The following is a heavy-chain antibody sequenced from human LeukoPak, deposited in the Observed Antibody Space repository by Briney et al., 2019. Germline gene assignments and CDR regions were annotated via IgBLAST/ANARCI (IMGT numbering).Heavy chain of an antibody. CDR3: ARDKYYYDSSVDYYYMDV. J-gene: IGHJ6*03. CDR1: GGSISSYY. D-gene: IGHD3-22*01. V-gene: IGHV4-4*07. CDR2: IYTSGST. Sequence: SETLSLTCTVSGGSISSYYWSWIRQPAGKGLEWIGHIYTSGSTNYNPSLKSRVTMSVDTSKNQFSLKLSSVTAADTAVYYCARDKYYYDSSVDYYYMDVWGKGTTVTISS.